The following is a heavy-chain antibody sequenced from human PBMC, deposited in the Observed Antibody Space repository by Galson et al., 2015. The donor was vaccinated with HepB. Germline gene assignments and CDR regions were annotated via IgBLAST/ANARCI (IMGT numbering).Heavy chain of an antibody. V-gene: IGHV3-30-3*01. Sequence: SLRLSCAASGFTFSDYYMSWIRQAPGKGLEWVAVISYDGSNKYYVDSVKGRFTISRDNSKNTLYLQMNSLRAEDTAVYYCAREGYCSGGSCYGAFDIWGQGTMVTVSS. CDR1: GFTFSDYY. CDR2: ISYDGSNK. D-gene: IGHD2-15*01. J-gene: IGHJ3*02. CDR3: AREGYCSGGSCYGAFDI.